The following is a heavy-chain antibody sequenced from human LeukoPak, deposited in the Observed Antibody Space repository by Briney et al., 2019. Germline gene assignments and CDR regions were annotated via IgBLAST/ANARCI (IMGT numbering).Heavy chain of an antibody. V-gene: IGHV4-34*01. D-gene: IGHD2-15*01. CDR2: INHSGST. J-gene: IGHJ4*02. CDR3: ARDSRRILPSD. Sequence: SETLSLTCAVYTGSFSGYYWSWIRQPPGKGLEWIGEINHSGSTNYSPSLKSRVTISRDVSKNQFSLKLRSMTAADAAVYYCARDSRRILPSDWGQGTLVTVSS. CDR1: TGSFSGYY.